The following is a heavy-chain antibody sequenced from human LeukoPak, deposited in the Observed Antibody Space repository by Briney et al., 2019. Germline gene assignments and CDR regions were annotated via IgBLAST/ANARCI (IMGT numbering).Heavy chain of an antibody. Sequence: SETLSLTCAVYGGSFSGYYWSWIRQPPGKGLEWIGEINHSGSTNYNPSLKSRVTISVGTSKNQFSLKLSSVTAADTAVYYCARAPVGRPYYYGSGSYYKKYYYYYMDVWGKGTTVTVSS. D-gene: IGHD3-10*01. CDR2: INHSGST. V-gene: IGHV4-34*01. CDR3: ARAPVGRPYYYGSGSYYKKYYYYYMDV. CDR1: GGSFSGYY. J-gene: IGHJ6*03.